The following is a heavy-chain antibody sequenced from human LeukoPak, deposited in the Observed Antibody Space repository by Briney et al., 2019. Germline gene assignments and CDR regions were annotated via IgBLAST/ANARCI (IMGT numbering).Heavy chain of an antibody. CDR2: IKQDGSEK. Sequence: GGSLRLSCAASGFTFSSYWMSWVRQAPGKGLEWVANIKQDGSEKYYVDSVKGRLTISRDNAKNSLYLQMNSLRAEDTAVYYCAELGITMIGGVWGKGTTVTISS. CDR3: AELGITMIGGV. D-gene: IGHD3-10*02. J-gene: IGHJ6*04. CDR1: GFTFSSYW. V-gene: IGHV3-7*01.